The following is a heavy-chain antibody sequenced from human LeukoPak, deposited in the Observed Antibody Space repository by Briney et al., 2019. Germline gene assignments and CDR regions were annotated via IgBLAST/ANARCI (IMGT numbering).Heavy chain of an antibody. CDR2: IKQDGSEK. Sequence: GGSLRLSCAASGFTFSSYWMSWVRQAPGKGLEWVANIKQDGSEKYYVDSVKGRLTISRDNAKNSLYLQMNSLRAEDTAVYYCAELGITMIGGVWGKGTTVTISS. CDR3: AELGITMIGGV. D-gene: IGHD3-10*02. J-gene: IGHJ6*04. CDR1: GFTFSSYW. V-gene: IGHV3-7*01.